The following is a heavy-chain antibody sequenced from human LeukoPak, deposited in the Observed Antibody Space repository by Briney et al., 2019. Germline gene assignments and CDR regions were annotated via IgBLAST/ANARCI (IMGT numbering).Heavy chain of an antibody. V-gene: IGHV3-9*01. CDR1: GFTFDDYA. D-gene: IGHD2-2*01. Sequence: PGGSLRLSCAASGFTFDDYAMHWVRQAPGKGLEWVSGISWNSGSIGYADSVKGRFTISRDNAKNSLYLQMNSLRAEDTALYYRTDTSDYWGQGTLVTVSS. CDR3: TDTSDY. CDR2: ISWNSGSI. J-gene: IGHJ4*02.